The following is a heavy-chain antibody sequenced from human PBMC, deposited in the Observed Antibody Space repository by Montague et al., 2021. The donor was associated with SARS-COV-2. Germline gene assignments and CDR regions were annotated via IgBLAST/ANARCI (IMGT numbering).Heavy chain of an antibody. CDR3: ARGWVAMIPHKDN. CDR2: TYYRSKWHN. D-gene: IGHD5-12*01. V-gene: IGHV6-1*01. J-gene: IGHJ4*02. Sequence: CAISGDSVSSNSASWNWIRQSPSRGLEWLGRTYYRSKWHNDYAVSVKSRITINPDTSKNQFSLQLKSVTPEDTAVYYCARGWVAMIPHKDNWGQGSLVIVSS. CDR1: GDSVSSNSAS.